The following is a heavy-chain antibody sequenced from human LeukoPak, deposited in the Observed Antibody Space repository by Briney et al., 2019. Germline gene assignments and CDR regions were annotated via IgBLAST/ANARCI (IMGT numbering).Heavy chain of an antibody. D-gene: IGHD6-6*01. V-gene: IGHV3-74*01. CDR2: ISPDGSTS. CDR3: ARGYSSSNDY. J-gene: IGHJ4*02. CDR1: GFTFRSYW. Sequence: GGSLRLSCAASGFTFRSYWMHWVRQAPGKGLVWVSRISPDGSTSAYADPVKGRLTISRDNAKNTLYVQMNSLRAEDTAVYYCARGYSSSNDYWGQGTLVTVSS.